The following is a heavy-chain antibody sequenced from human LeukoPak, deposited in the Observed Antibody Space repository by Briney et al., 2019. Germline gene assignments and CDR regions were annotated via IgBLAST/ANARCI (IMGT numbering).Heavy chain of an antibody. Sequence: GGSLRLSCAVSGITLSNYGMSWVRQAPGKGLEWVAGISGSGGSTNYADSVKGRFTISRDSPKNTLYLQMNSVRAEDTAVYFCAKRGVVIRVVLVAFHKEAYYFDSWGQGALVTVSS. CDR2: ISGSGGST. CDR3: AKRGVVIRVVLVAFHKEAYYFDS. CDR1: GITLSNYG. D-gene: IGHD3-10*01. V-gene: IGHV3-23*01. J-gene: IGHJ4*02.